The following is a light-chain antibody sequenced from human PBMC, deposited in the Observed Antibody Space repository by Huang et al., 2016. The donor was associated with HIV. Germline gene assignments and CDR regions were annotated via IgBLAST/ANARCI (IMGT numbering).Light chain of an antibody. V-gene: IGKV1-13*02. Sequence: AVHLTPSPSSLSASVGDTVIISCRASQDIGTSLTWYQHKTGKAPKLLISGASSLQAGVPSRFSGDSAGTYFTLIINDLQTEDFATYYCQQLHSYPMTFGQGTRLDMK. J-gene: IGKJ5*01. CDR3: QQLHSYPMT. CDR2: GAS. CDR1: QDIGTS.